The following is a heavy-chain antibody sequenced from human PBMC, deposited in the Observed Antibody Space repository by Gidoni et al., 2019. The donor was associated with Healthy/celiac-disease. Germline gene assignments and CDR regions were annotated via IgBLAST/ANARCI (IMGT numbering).Heavy chain of an antibody. CDR3: ARDAGYSSSYFFDY. CDR2: ISSSSSTI. V-gene: IGHV3-48*01. J-gene: IGHJ4*02. CDR1: GFTGSSYS. D-gene: IGHD6-6*01. Sequence: EVQMVESGGGLVQPGGELRLSGAAAGFTGSSYSRNWVRQAPGKGLEWVSYISSSSSTIYYADSVKGRFTISRDNAKNSLFLQMNSLRAEDTAVYYCARDAGYSSSYFFDYWGQGTLVTVSS.